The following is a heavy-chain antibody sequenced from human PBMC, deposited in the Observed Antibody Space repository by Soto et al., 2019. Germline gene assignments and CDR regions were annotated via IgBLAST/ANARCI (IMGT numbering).Heavy chain of an antibody. CDR1: GFTFSSYG. J-gene: IGHJ4*02. D-gene: IGHD3-22*01. V-gene: IGHV3-33*01. CDR2: IWYDGSNK. CDR3: ARDYDSSGYPRYYFDY. Sequence: QVQLVESGGGVVQPGRSLRLSCAASGFTFSSYGMHWVRQAPGKGLEWVAVIWYDGSNKYYADSVKGRFTISRDNSKNTLYLQMNSLRAEDTDVYYCARDYDSSGYPRYYFDYWGQVTRVTVSS.